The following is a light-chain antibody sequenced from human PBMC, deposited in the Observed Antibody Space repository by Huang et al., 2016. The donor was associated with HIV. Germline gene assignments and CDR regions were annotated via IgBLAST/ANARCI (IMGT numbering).Light chain of an antibody. V-gene: IGKV3-15*01. CDR1: QNIDTN. CDR2: GAS. CDR3: HQYNDWPPWT. J-gene: IGKJ1*01. Sequence: EIVMTQSPATLSVSPGERAILSCRASQNIDTNVAWYQQKPGQAPRLLIFGASTRATGISARFTGGGSETEFTLTINSVQSEDVAMYYCHQYNDWPPWTFGQGTRVEI.